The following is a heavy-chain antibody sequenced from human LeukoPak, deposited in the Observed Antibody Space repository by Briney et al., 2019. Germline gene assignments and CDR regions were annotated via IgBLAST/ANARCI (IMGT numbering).Heavy chain of an antibody. CDR1: GFTFSSYA. V-gene: IGHV3-23*01. J-gene: IGHJ4*02. CDR2: ISGSGGST. CDR3: AKVKRGVPAASNYFEY. D-gene: IGHD2-2*01. Sequence: SGGALRLSCAASGFTFSSYAMSWVRQAPGKGLEWVSAISGSGGSTYYADSVKGRFTISRDNSKNTLYLQMNSLRAEDTAVYYCAKVKRGVPAASNYFEYWGQGTLVTVSS.